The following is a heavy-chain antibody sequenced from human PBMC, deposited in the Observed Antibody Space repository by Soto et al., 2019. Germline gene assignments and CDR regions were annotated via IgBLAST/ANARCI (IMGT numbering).Heavy chain of an antibody. CDR3: ARVQLRFLEWGPRGSFEYWFDP. D-gene: IGHD3-3*01. J-gene: IGHJ5*02. CDR1: GGSISSYY. V-gene: IGHV4-59*08. Sequence: SETLSLTCTVSGGSISSYYWSWIRQPPGKGLEWIGYIYYSGSTNYNPSLKSRVTISVDTSKNQFSLKLSSVTAADTAVYYCARVQLRFLEWGPRGSFEYWFDPWGQGTLVTVSS. CDR2: IYYSGST.